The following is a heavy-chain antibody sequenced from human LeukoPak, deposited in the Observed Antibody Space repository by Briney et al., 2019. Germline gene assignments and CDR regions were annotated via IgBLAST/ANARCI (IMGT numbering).Heavy chain of an antibody. CDR1: GFTFSSYA. J-gene: IGHJ4*02. CDR3: AKVHDSGTYATLDY. CDR2: ISGGVENR. V-gene: IGHV3-23*01. D-gene: IGHD3-10*01. Sequence: PGGSLRLSCAASGFTFSSYALSWVRQAPGKGLEWVSGISGGVENRYYADSVKGRFIISRDDSKNTLYLQMNSLRAEDTAVYHCAKVHDSGTYATLDYWGQGTLVTVSS.